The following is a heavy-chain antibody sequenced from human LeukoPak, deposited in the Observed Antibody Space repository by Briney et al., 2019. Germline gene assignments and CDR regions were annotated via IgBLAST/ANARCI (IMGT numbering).Heavy chain of an antibody. CDR1: GGSFSGYY. CDR3: ARHGRGVDTMVRGVPPAARTYYYYYMDV. J-gene: IGHJ6*03. D-gene: IGHD3-10*01. Sequence: PSETLSLTCAVYGGSFSGYYWSWIRQPPGKGLEWIGEINHSGSTNYNPSLKSRVTISVDTSKNQFSLKLSSVTAADTAVYYCARHGRGVDTMVRGVPPAARTYYYYYMDVWGKGTTVTISS. V-gene: IGHV4-34*01. CDR2: INHSGST.